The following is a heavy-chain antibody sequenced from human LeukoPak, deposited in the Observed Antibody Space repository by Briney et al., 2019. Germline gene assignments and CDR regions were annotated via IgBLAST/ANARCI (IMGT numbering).Heavy chain of an antibody. D-gene: IGHD3-9*01. CDR3: RVLRYFDWLVDDY. J-gene: IGHJ4*02. V-gene: IGHV4-34*01. Sequence: SETLSLTCTVSGGSISSYYWSWIRQPPGEGLEWIGEINHSGSTNYNPSLKSRVTISVDTSKNQFSLKLSSVTAADTAVYYCRVLRYFDWLVDDYWGQGTLVTVSS. CDR2: INHSGST. CDR1: GGSISSYY.